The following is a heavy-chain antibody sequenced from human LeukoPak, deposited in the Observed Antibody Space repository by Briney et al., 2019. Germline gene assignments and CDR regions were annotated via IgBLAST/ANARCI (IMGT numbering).Heavy chain of an antibody. CDR2: IYYSGST. D-gene: IGHD3-22*01. Sequence: PSETLSLTCTVSGGSISSYYWSWIRQPPGKGLEWIGYIYYSGSTNYNPSLKSRVTISVDTSKNQFSLKLSSVTAADTAVYYCARVGLYYYDSSGYFDYWGQGTLVTVSS. J-gene: IGHJ4*02. V-gene: IGHV4-59*01. CDR1: GGSISSYY. CDR3: ARVGLYYYDSSGYFDY.